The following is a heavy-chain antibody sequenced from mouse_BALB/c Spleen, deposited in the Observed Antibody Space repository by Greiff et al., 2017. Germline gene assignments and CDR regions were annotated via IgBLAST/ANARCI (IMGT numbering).Heavy chain of an antibody. Sequence: VQLQQSGPGLVQPSQSLSITCTVSGFSLTSYGVHWVRQSPGKGLEWLGVIWSGGSTDYNAAFISRLSISKDNSKSQVFFKMNSLQANDTAIYYCARNYGSSYGWYFDVWGAGTTVTVSS. V-gene: IGHV2-2*02. J-gene: IGHJ1*01. CDR2: IWSGGST. D-gene: IGHD1-1*01. CDR1: GFSLTSYG. CDR3: ARNYGSSYGWYFDV.